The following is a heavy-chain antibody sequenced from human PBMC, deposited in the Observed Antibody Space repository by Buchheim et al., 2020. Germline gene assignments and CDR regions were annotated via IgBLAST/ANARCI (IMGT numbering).Heavy chain of an antibody. J-gene: IGHJ6*02. Sequence: QVQLVESGGGAVRPGRSLRLSCAAFGFTFSSYDVHWVRQGPGKGLEWLAVISTDGNSYFHADSVLGRFTISRDNAKNSLYLKMNSLRAEDTAVYYCARWGYSGYDLSYYYYGMDVWGQGTT. V-gene: IGHV3-30-3*01. CDR2: ISTDGNSY. D-gene: IGHD5-12*01. CDR1: GFTFSSYD. CDR3: ARWGYSGYDLSYYYYGMDV.